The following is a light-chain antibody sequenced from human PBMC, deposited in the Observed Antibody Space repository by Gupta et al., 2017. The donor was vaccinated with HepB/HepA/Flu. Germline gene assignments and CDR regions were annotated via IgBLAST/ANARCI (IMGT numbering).Light chain of an antibody. Sequence: IVLTQSPATLSLSPGERATLSCRASQSVSSYLAWYQQKPGQTPRLLIYDASNRATGIPARFSGSGSGTDFTLTISSLEPEDFAVYYCQHHSAFFTFGHGTKVHI. CDR1: QSVSSY. CDR2: DAS. CDR3: QHHSAFFT. J-gene: IGKJ3*01. V-gene: IGKV3-11*01.